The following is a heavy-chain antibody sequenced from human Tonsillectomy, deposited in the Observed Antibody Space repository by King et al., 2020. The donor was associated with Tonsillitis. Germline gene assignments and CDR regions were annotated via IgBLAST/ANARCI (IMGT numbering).Heavy chain of an antibody. V-gene: IGHV1-2*02. CDR1: GYTFTGYY. J-gene: IGHJ3*02. CDR2: INPNSGGT. Sequence: VQLVESGAEVKKPGASEKVSCKASGYTFTGYYMHWVRQAPGQGLEWMGWINPNSGGTNYAQKFQGRVTMTRDTSISTAYMELSRLRSDDTAVYYCARDIGGMIVDAFDIWGQGTMVTVSS. D-gene: IGHD3-22*01. CDR3: ARDIGGMIVDAFDI.